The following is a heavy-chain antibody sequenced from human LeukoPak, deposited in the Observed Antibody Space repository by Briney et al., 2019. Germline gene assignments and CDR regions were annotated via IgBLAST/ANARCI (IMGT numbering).Heavy chain of an antibody. Sequence: GGSLRLSCAASGFTFSSYAMHWVRQAPGKGLEWVAVISYDGSNKYYADSVKGRFTISRDNSKNTLYLQMNSLRAEDTAVYYCARVSSVGATTAGYYYYYGMDVWGQGTTVTVSS. D-gene: IGHD1-26*01. V-gene: IGHV3-30-3*01. CDR3: ARVSSVGATTAGYYYYYGMDV. CDR2: ISYDGSNK. CDR1: GFTFSSYA. J-gene: IGHJ6*02.